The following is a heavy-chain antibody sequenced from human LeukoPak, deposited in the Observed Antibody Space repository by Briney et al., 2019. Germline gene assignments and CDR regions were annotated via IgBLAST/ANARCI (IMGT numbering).Heavy chain of an antibody. Sequence: SSETLSLTCTVSGGSISSGDYYWSWIRQPPGKGLEWIGYIYYSGSTNYNPSLKSRVTMSVDTSKNQFSLKLSSVTAADTAVYYCARDPYGQLDWFDPWGQGTLVTVSS. V-gene: IGHV4-61*08. CDR1: GGSISSGDYY. CDR2: IYYSGST. J-gene: IGHJ5*02. CDR3: ARDPYGQLDWFDP. D-gene: IGHD6-13*01.